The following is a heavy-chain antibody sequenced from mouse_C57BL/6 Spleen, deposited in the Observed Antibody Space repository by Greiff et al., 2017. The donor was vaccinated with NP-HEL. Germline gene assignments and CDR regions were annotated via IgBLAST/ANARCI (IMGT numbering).Heavy chain of an antibody. D-gene: IGHD2-4*01. J-gene: IGHJ4*01. CDR1: GFTFSDAW. Sequence: DVMLVESGGGLVQPGGSMKLSCAASGFTFSDAWMDWVRQSPEKGLEWVADIRNKANNHATYYAESVKGRFTISRDDSKSSVYLQMNSLRAEDTGIYYCTGYDYPRAMDYWGQGTSVTVSS. CDR2: IRNKANNHAT. CDR3: TGYDYPRAMDY. V-gene: IGHV6-6*01.